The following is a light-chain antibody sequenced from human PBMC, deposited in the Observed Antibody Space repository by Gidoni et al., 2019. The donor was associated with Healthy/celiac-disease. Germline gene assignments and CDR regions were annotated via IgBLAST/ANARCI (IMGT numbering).Light chain of an antibody. CDR1: QSVSSN. CDR3: QQYNNWPQGT. V-gene: IGKV3-15*01. Sequence: EIVMTQSPATLSVSPGERATLSCRASQSVSSNLAWYQQKPGQAPSLLLYGASTRATGIPARFSGSGSGTEFTLTISSLQSEDFAVYYCQQYNNWPQGTFGQGTKVEIK. CDR2: GAS. J-gene: IGKJ1*01.